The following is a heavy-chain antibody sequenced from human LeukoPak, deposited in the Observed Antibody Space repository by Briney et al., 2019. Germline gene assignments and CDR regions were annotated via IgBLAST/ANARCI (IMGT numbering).Heavy chain of an antibody. V-gene: IGHV3-11*01. Sequence: PGGSLRLSCAASGFTFSDYYMSWIRQAPGKGLEWVSYISSSGSTIYYADSVKGRFTISRDNAKNSLYLQMNSLRAEDTAVYYCARSIGFLEWLRLYFDYWGQGTLVTVSS. D-gene: IGHD3-3*01. CDR1: GFTFSDYY. CDR2: ISSSGSTI. CDR3: ARSIGFLEWLRLYFDY. J-gene: IGHJ4*02.